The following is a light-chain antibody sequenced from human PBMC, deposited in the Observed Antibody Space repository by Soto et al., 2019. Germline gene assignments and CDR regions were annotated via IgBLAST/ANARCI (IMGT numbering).Light chain of an antibody. CDR3: QQSYSTPFT. CDR1: QSISSY. V-gene: IGKV1-39*01. J-gene: IGKJ3*01. Sequence: DIQMTQSPSSLSASVGDRVTITCRASQSISSYLNWYRQKPGKAPKLLIYAASSLQSGVPSRFSGSGSGTDFTLTISSLQPEDFATYYCQQSYSTPFTFGPGTKVDSK. CDR2: AAS.